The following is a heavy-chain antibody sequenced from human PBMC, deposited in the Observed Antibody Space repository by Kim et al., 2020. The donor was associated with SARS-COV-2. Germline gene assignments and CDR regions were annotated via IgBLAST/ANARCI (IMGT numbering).Heavy chain of an antibody. V-gene: IGHV4-39*01. Sequence: SETLSLTCTVSGGSISSSSYYCCWIRQPPGKGLEWIGSIYYSGSTYYNPSLKRRVTITVDTSKNQFSLKLSSVTAANTALYYCPQQIKQLYYPGYRGAFEIWGPRTMVTVPS. D-gene: IGHD3-10*01. J-gene: IGHJ3*02. CDR2: IYYSGST. CDR3: PQQIKQLYYPGYRGAFEI. CDR1: GGSISSSSYY.